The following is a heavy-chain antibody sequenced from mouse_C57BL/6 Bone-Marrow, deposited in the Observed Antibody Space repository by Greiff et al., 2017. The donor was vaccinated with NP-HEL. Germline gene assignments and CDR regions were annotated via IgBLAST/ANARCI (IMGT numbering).Heavy chain of an antibody. Sequence: DVQLVESGGGLVQPGGSMKLSCAASGFTFSDAWMDWVRQSPEKGLEWVAEIRNKANNHATYYAEAVKGRFTISRDDSKSSVYLQMNSLRAEDTGIYYCTRGIYYGNYGAMDYWGQGTSVTVSS. D-gene: IGHD2-1*01. CDR3: TRGIYYGNYGAMDY. CDR1: GFTFSDAW. V-gene: IGHV6-6*01. CDR2: IRNKANNHAT. J-gene: IGHJ4*01.